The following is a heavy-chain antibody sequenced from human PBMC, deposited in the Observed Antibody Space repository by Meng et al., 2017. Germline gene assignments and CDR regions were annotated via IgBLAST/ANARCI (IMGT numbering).Heavy chain of an antibody. Sequence: QWQLVQAGAEVKKPGASVKVSCNASGYTFTGYYMHWVRQAPGQGLEWMGRINPNGGGTNYAQKFQGRVTMTRDTSISTAYMELSRLISDDTAVYYCARDSATGDFWGQGTLVTVSS. V-gene: IGHV1-2*06. J-gene: IGHJ4*02. D-gene: IGHD5-12*01. CDR1: GYTFTGYY. CDR3: ARDSATGDF. CDR2: INPNGGGT.